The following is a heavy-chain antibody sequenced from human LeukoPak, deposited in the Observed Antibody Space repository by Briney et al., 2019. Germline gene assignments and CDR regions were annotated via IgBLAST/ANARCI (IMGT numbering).Heavy chain of an antibody. V-gene: IGHV1-8*01. Sequence: GASVKVSCKASGYTFTSYDINWVRQATGQGLEWMGWMNPNSGNTGYAQKFQGRVTITRNTSISTAYMELSSLRSEDTAVYYCTRDLMDYDVSTGLHHCYMDVWGQGTTVTVSS. CDR2: MNPNSGNT. J-gene: IGHJ6*02. D-gene: IGHD3-9*01. CDR3: TRDLMDYDVSTGLHHCYMDV. CDR1: GYTFTSYD.